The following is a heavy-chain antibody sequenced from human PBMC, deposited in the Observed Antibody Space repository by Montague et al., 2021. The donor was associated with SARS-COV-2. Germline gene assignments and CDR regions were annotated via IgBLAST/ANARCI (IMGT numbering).Heavy chain of an antibody. V-gene: IGHV6-1*01. CDR1: GDSVSSDTAA. Sequence: CAISGDSVSSDTAAWHWIRQSPSRGLEWLGRTFYRSQWHTDSAASVRSRISFSGDISKNQFSLHLNSVTPEDTAIYYCARDGDYGGTWYSFLQNWAQGTLVIVSS. D-gene: IGHD4-17*01. CDR3: ARDGDYGGTWYSFLQN. J-gene: IGHJ1*01. CDR2: TFYRSQWHT.